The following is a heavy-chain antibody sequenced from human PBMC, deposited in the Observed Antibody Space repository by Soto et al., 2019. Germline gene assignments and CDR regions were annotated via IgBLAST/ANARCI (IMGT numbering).Heavy chain of an antibody. D-gene: IGHD6-19*01. J-gene: IGHJ4*02. CDR1: GYTFTSYA. Sequence: SCKASGYTFTSYAMHWVRQAPGKGLEWVAVISYDGSNKYYADSVKGRFTISRDNSKNTLYLQMNSLRAEDTAVYYCSRRTSGWYFDYWGQGTLVTVSS. CDR3: SRRTSGWYFDY. CDR2: ISYDGSNK. V-gene: IGHV3-30-3*01.